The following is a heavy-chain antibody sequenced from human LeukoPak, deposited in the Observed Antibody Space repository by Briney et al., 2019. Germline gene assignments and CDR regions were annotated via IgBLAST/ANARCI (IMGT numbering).Heavy chain of an antibody. Sequence: ASVKVSCKASGYSFTYHYMHWLRQAPGQGLEWIGILNPSDGSTTYAQKFQGRVTMTRDMSTSTVYMELSSLRSEDTAVYYCARVTYNYIPYGAFDIWGQGTMVTVSS. CDR2: LNPSDGST. CDR1: GYSFTYHY. V-gene: IGHV1-46*01. CDR3: ARVTYNYIPYGAFDI. J-gene: IGHJ3*02. D-gene: IGHD5-24*01.